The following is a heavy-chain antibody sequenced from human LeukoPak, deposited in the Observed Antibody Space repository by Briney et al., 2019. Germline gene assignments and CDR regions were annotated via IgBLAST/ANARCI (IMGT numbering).Heavy chain of an antibody. Sequence: GGSVRLSCAAYGFTFSSYGMHWVRQAPGKGLEWVAFIRYDGSNKYYADSVKGRFTISRDNSKNTLYLQMNSLRAEDTAVYYCAKDFSSWHPYYFDYWGQGTLVTVSS. V-gene: IGHV3-30*02. CDR3: AKDFSSWHPYYFDY. CDR2: IRYDGSNK. CDR1: GFTFSSYG. D-gene: IGHD6-13*01. J-gene: IGHJ4*02.